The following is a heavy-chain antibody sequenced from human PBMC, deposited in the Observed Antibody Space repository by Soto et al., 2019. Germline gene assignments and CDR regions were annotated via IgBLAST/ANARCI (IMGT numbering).Heavy chain of an antibody. D-gene: IGHD3-22*01. V-gene: IGHV4-59*01. Sequence: SETLSLTCTVSGGSISSYYWSWIRQPPGKGLEWIGYIYYSGSTNYNPSLKSRVTISVDTSKNQFSLKLSSVTAADTAVYYCARESYYYDSSGYSGHFDYWGQGTLVTAPQ. J-gene: IGHJ4*02. CDR1: GGSISSYY. CDR3: ARESYYYDSSGYSGHFDY. CDR2: IYYSGST.